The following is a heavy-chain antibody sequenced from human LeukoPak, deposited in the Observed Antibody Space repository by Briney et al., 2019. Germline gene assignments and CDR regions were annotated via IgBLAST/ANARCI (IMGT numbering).Heavy chain of an antibody. V-gene: IGHV3-21*01. J-gene: IGHJ4*02. CDR1: GFTFSSYS. CDR3: ASVAVAGIGDY. D-gene: IGHD6-19*01. CDR2: ISSSSSYI. Sequence: GGSLRLSCAASGFTFSSYSMNWVRQAPGKGLEWVSSISSSSSYIYYADSVRGRFTISRDNAKNSLYLQMNSLRAEDTAVYYCASVAVAGIGDYWGQGTLVTVSS.